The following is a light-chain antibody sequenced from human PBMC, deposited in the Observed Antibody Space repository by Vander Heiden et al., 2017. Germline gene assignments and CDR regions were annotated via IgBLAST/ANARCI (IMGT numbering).Light chain of an antibody. CDR3: QLYGSSPRLT. CDR2: GAS. J-gene: IGKJ4*01. V-gene: IGKV3-20*01. Sequence: ETVLTQSPGTLSLSPGERATLSCRASQSVSSSYLGWYQQKPGQAPRLLIYGASSRATGIPDRFSGSGSGTDFTLTISRLEPEDFAVYYCQLYGSSPRLTFAGGTKVEIK. CDR1: QSVSSSY.